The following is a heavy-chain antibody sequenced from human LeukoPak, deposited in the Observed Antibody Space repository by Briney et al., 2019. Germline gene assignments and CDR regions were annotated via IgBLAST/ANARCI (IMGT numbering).Heavy chain of an antibody. J-gene: IGHJ4*02. V-gene: IGHV3-48*04. D-gene: IGHD3-9*01. CDR1: GFTFSSYS. Sequence: GGSLRLSCAASGFTFSSYSMNWVRQAPGKGLEWVSYISSSSTIYYADSVKGRFTISRDNAKNSLYLQMNSLRAEDTAVYCCAKDPPAYYDILTGGDYWGQGTLVTVSS. CDR3: AKDPPAYYDILTGGDY. CDR2: ISSSSTI.